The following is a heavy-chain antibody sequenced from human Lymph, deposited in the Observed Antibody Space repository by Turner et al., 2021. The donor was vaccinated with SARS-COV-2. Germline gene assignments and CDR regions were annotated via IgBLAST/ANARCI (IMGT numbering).Heavy chain of an antibody. CDR1: GFTFSSYG. CDR2: IWYDGSNK. V-gene: IGHV3-33*01. Sequence: QVQLVESGGGVVQPGRSLRLFCAASGFTFSSYGMHWVRQARGKGLEWVAVIWYDGSNKYYADSVKGRFTITRDNSKNTLYLQMNSLRAEDTAVYYCARHNGGRLDYWGQGTLVTVSS. J-gene: IGHJ4*02. D-gene: IGHD3-16*01. CDR3: ARHNGGRLDY.